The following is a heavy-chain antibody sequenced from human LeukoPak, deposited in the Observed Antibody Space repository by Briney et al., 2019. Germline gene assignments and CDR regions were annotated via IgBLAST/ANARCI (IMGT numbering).Heavy chain of an antibody. J-gene: IGHJ4*02. CDR2: IKSKTDGGTT. CDR1: GFTFSNAW. Sequence: KPGGSLRLSCAASGFTFSNAWMSWVRQAPGKGLEWVGRIKSKTDGGTTDYAAPVKGRFTISRDDSKNTLYLQMNSLKTEDTAVYYCISANPSRRWEGLVWGQGTLVTVSS. D-gene: IGHD3/OR15-3a*01. V-gene: IGHV3-15*01. CDR3: ISANPSRRWEGLV.